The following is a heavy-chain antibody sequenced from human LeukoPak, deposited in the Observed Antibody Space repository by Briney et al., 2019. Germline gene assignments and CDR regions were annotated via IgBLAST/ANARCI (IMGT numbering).Heavy chain of an antibody. V-gene: IGHV4-39*01. CDR1: GGSISSSTYY. D-gene: IGHD3-10*01. CDR2: IYYSGST. Sequence: SETLSLTCTVSGGSISSSTYYWGWIRQPPGKGLEWIGSIYYSGSTYYNPSLKSRVTISVDTSKNQFSLKLSSVTAADTAVYYCARRARGAKFGSVAFDIWGQGTMVTVS. CDR3: ARRARGAKFGSVAFDI. J-gene: IGHJ3*02.